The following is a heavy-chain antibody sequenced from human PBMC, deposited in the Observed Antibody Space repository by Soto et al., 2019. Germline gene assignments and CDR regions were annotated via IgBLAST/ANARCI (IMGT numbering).Heavy chain of an antibody. J-gene: IGHJ5*02. CDR3: ASDFVGGRFLESQYNWFDP. CDR1: GGSISSGGYY. Sequence: QVQLQESGPGLVKPSQTLSLTCTVSGGSISSGGYYWSWIRQHPGKGLEWIGCIYYSGSTYYNPYLINRVTIAVDTSKNRFSLKLSFVTAADTAVYYCASDFVGGRFLESQYNWFDPWGQGTLVTVSS. D-gene: IGHD3-3*01. CDR2: IYYSGST. V-gene: IGHV4-31*03.